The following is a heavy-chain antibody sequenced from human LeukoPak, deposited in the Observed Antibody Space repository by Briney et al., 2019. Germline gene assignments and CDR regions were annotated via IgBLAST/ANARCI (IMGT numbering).Heavy chain of an antibody. D-gene: IGHD7-27*01. CDR3: ARDGDGGPQYYFDY. Sequence: PGGSLRLSCAASGFTFSSYWMSWVRQAPGKGLEWVANIKQDGSEKYYVDSVKGRFTISRDNAKNSLYLQMNSLRAEDTAVYYCARDGDGGPQYYFDYWGQGTLVTVSS. CDR1: GFTFSSYW. J-gene: IGHJ4*02. V-gene: IGHV3-7*01. CDR2: IKQDGSEK.